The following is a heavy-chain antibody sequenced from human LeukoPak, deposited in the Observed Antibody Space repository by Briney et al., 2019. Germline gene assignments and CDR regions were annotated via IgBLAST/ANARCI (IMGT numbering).Heavy chain of an antibody. Sequence: GASVKVSCKASGGTFSSCTISWVRQAPGQGLEWMGRIIPILGIANYAQKFQGRVTITADKSTSTAYMELSSLRSEDTAVYYCARGDSPVGATAGWGQGTLVTVSS. CDR1: GGTFSSCT. J-gene: IGHJ4*02. CDR3: ARGDSPVGATAG. V-gene: IGHV1-69*02. CDR2: IIPILGIA. D-gene: IGHD1-26*01.